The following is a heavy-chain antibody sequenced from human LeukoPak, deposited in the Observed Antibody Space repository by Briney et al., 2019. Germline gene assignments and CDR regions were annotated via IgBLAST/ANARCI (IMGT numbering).Heavy chain of an antibody. CDR3: ARAIYYLPDY. CDR2: INHSGST. D-gene: IGHD5/OR15-5a*01. V-gene: IGHV4-34*01. J-gene: IGHJ2*01. CDR1: GGSFSGYY. Sequence: PSETLSLTCAVYGGSFSGYYWSWIRQPPGKGLEWIGEINHSGSTNYNPSLKSRVTISVDTSKNQFSLKLSSVTAADTAVYYCARAIYYLPDYWGRGTLVTVSS.